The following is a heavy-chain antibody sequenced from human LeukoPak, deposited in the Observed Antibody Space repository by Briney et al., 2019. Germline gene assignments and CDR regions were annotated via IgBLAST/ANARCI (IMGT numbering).Heavy chain of an antibody. CDR2: IATGGDT. CDR1: GFTFRTYD. D-gene: IGHD3-16*01. CDR3: IRGGDGFDP. Sequence: GGSLRLSCAASGFTFRTYDMHWVRHVTGRSLEWVAAIATGGDTYFAGSLKGRFTISRENAKNSLYLQMNSLRVGDTAVYYCIRGGDGFDPWGQGTLVTVSS. J-gene: IGHJ5*02. V-gene: IGHV3-13*01.